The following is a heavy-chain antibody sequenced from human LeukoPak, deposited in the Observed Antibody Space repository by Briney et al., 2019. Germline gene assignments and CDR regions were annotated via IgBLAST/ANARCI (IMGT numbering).Heavy chain of an antibody. CDR3: ARPFTGTTRGFDY. CDR2: IIPIFGTA. V-gene: IGHV1-69*13. J-gene: IGHJ4*02. CDR1: GYTFTSYG. Sequence: SVKVSCKASGYTFTSYGISWVRQAPGQGLEWMGGIIPIFGTANYAQKFQGRVTITADESTSTAYMELSSLRSEDTAVYCCARPFTGTTRGFDYWGQGTLVTVSS. D-gene: IGHD4-17*01.